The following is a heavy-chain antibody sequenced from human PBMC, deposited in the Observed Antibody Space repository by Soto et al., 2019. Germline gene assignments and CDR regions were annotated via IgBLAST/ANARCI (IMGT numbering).Heavy chain of an antibody. D-gene: IGHD4-17*01. CDR1: GFSLSTTGVA. CDR3: AHTFYGDYGDAFDI. CDR2: IYWDDDK. Sequence: SGPTLVNPTQTLTLTCSFSGFSLSTTGVAVGWIRQPPGKALECLVLIYWDDDKRYSPSLKSRLTITRDTSKNQVVLTMTNMDPVDTATYYCAHTFYGDYGDAFDIWGQGTRVTVSS. V-gene: IGHV2-5*02. J-gene: IGHJ3*02.